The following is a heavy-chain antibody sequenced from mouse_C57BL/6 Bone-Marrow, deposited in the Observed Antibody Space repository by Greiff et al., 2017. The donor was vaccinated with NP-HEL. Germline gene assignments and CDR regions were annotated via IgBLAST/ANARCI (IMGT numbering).Heavy chain of an antibody. V-gene: IGHV1-82*01. CDR2: IYPGDGDT. CDR1: GYAFSSSW. CDR3: ARELRSWYFDV. Sequence: QVQLKQSGPELVKPGASVKISCKASGYAFSSSWMNWVKQRPGKGLEWIGRIYPGDGDTNYNGKFKGKATLTADKSSSTAYMQLSSLTSEDSAVYFCARELRSWYFDVWGTGTTVTVSS. J-gene: IGHJ1*03. D-gene: IGHD1-1*01.